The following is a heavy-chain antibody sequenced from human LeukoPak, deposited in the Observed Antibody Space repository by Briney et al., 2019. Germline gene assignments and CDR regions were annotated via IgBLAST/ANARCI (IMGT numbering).Heavy chain of an antibody. CDR3: ARDGSGRSNYYYYYLDV. CDR2: ISSSSNYI. CDR1: GFTFSSYC. V-gene: IGHV3-21*01. Sequence: GGSLSLSCAVSGFTFSSYCMIWVRQAPGKGLEWVSSISSSSNYIFYPDSVKGRFTISRDNANNSLYLQMNTLSAEDTAVYYCARDGSGRSNYYYYYLDVWGKGTTVTVSS. J-gene: IGHJ6*03. D-gene: IGHD6-19*01.